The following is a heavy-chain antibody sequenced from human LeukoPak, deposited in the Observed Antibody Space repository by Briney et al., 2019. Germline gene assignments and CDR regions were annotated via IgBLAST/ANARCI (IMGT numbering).Heavy chain of an antibody. J-gene: IGHJ4*02. D-gene: IGHD5-12*01. CDR3: AKNPYEYYFDY. V-gene: IGHV1-2*02. Sequence: ASVKVSCKASGYTFTGYYMHWVRQAPGQGLEWMGWINPSSGDTNYAQKFQGRVTMTRDTSNNIGYMELSRLRTDDTAVYFCAKNPYEYYFDYWGQGTLVTVSS. CDR2: INPSSGDT. CDR1: GYTFTGYY.